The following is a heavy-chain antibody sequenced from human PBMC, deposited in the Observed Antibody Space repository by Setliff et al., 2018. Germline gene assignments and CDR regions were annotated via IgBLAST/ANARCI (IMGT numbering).Heavy chain of an antibody. J-gene: IGHJ3*01. CDR1: GDSISSGDYF. D-gene: IGHD1-26*01. CDR3: AREVGTSTSSDAFDV. Sequence: SETLSLTCTVSGDSISSGDYFWSWIRQPPGKGLEWIAYIYHSGSAYYNPSLKSRVTMSVDTSKNQFSLHLTSVTVADTAVYYCAREVGTSTSSDAFDVWGQGMMVTVSS. V-gene: IGHV4-30-4*08. CDR2: IYHSGSA.